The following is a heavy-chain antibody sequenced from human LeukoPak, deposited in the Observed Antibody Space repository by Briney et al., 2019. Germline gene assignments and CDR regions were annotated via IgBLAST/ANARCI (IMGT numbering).Heavy chain of an antibody. CDR1: GYRVSGYD. CDR3: AREYYGVIFSHYLDV. D-gene: IGHD3-9*01. V-gene: IGHV3-11*06. CDR2: ISISSSNI. J-gene: IGHJ6*04. Sequence: GGSLRLSCAASGYRVSGYDLNWIRQAPGKGLEWIAYISISSSNIHYADSVRGRFTISRDNANNSLYLQLSSLRVEDTAVYYCAREYYGVIFSHYLDVWGKGTTVTVSS.